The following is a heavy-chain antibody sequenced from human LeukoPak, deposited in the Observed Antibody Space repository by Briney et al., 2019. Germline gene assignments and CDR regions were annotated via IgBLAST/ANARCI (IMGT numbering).Heavy chain of an antibody. CDR3: ARDRGLLWFRNWFDP. J-gene: IGHJ5*02. CDR2: IYYSGST. V-gene: IGHV4-59*11. D-gene: IGHD3-10*01. Sequence: SETLSLTCTVSGGSISSHYWSWIRQPPGKGLEWIGYIYYSGSTNYNPSLKSRVTISVDTSKNQFSLKLSSVTAADTAVYYCARDRGLLWFRNWFDPWGQGTLVTVSS. CDR1: GGSISSHY.